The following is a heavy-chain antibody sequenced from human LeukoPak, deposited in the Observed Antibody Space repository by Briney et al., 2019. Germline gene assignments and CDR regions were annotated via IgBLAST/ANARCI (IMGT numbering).Heavy chain of an antibody. Sequence: SGGSLRLSCAASGSTFSSYSMTWFRQAPGKGLEWVSSISSSSSYIYYADSVKGRFTISRDNAKNSLYLQMNSLRAEDTAVYYCARVNIVGATFFDYWGQGTLVTVSS. D-gene: IGHD1-26*01. J-gene: IGHJ4*02. CDR1: GSTFSSYS. CDR2: ISSSSSYI. CDR3: ARVNIVGATFFDY. V-gene: IGHV3-21*01.